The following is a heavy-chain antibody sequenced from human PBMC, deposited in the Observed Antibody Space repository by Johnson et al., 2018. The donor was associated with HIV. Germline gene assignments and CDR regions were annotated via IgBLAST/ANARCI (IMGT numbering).Heavy chain of an antibody. Sequence: QVQLVESGGGLVKPGGSLRLSCTASGFTFSDYHMSWIRQAPGKGLEWISYISSTANIMYYADSVKGRFTISRDSAKNCLYLQMNSLRAEDTAVYYCAREGEGYSSSWYDAFDIWGQGTMVTVSS. CDR3: AREGEGYSSSWYDAFDI. D-gene: IGHD6-13*01. CDR1: GFTFSDYH. J-gene: IGHJ3*02. CDR2: ISSTANIM. V-gene: IGHV3-11*04.